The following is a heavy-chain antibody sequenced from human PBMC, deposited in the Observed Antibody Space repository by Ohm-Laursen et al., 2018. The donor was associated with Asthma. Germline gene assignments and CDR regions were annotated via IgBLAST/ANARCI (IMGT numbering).Heavy chain of an antibody. V-gene: IGHV1-18*04. CDR2: ISAYNGNT. CDR3: ARDRGMVRGVEDAFDI. D-gene: IGHD3-10*01. CDR1: GYTFTSYG. J-gene: IGHJ3*02. Sequence: GASVKVSCKASGYTFTSYGISWVRQAPGQGLEWMGWISAYNGNTNYAQKLQGRVTMTTDTSTSTAYMELRSLRSDDTAVYYCARDRGMVRGVEDAFDIWGQGTMVTVSS.